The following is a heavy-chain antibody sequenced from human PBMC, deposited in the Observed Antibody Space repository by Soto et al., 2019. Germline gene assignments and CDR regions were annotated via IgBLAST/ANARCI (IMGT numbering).Heavy chain of an antibody. V-gene: IGHV4-4*02. Sequence: QVQLQESGPGLVKPSGTLSLTCTVSGGSMSSSNWWNWVRQSPGKGLEWIGEAHHSGRTNYNPSLKSRVTISVDKSKNHFSLKLSSVTAADTDVYYCARSEATGLDYWGQGTLVTVSS. J-gene: IGHJ4*02. D-gene: IGHD1-26*01. CDR1: GGSMSSSNW. CDR3: ARSEATGLDY. CDR2: AHHSGRT.